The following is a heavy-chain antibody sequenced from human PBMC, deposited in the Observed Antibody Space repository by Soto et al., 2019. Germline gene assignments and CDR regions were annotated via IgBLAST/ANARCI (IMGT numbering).Heavy chain of an antibody. CDR2: TYYRSKWYN. V-gene: IGHV6-1*01. J-gene: IGHJ3*02. CDR1: GDSVSSNSAA. D-gene: IGHD1-26*01. Sequence: HSLSLTCAISGDSVSSNSAAWNWIRQSPSRGLEWLGRTYYRSKWYNDYAVSVKSRITINPGTSKNQFSLQLNSVTPEDTAVYYCARERIVGAPVDAFDIWGQGTMVSVSS. CDR3: ARERIVGAPVDAFDI.